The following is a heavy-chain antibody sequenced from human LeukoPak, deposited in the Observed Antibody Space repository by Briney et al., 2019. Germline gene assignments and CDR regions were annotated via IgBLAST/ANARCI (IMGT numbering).Heavy chain of an antibody. J-gene: IGHJ6*02. D-gene: IGHD2-15*01. CDR1: NGSISSYY. Sequence: SETLSLTCNVSNGSISSYYWSWIRQPPGKGLERIGYVYYSGSTNYNPSLKNRVTISVDTSKNQFSLELNSVTAGDTAVYYCARHCSGGSCYSGYYYGMDVWGQGTTVTVS. CDR2: VYYSGST. V-gene: IGHV4-59*08. CDR3: ARHCSGGSCYSGYYYGMDV.